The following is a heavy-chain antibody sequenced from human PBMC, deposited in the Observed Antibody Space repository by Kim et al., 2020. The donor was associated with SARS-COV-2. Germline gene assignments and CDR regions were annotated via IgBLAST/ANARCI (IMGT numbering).Heavy chain of an antibody. Sequence: EQKFQGRVTMTRDTSTSTVYMELSSLRSEDTAVYYCARVDTAMVIPYFDYWGQGTLVTVSS. V-gene: IGHV1-46*01. CDR3: ARVDTAMVIPYFDY. D-gene: IGHD5-18*01. J-gene: IGHJ4*02.